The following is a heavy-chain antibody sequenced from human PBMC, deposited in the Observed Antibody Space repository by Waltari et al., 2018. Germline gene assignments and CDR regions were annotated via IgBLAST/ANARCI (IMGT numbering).Heavy chain of an antibody. D-gene: IGHD2-2*01. CDR2: IKQDGSEE. CDR3: ARVVRYCSSTSCFYFDY. J-gene: IGHJ4*02. Sequence: EVQVVESGGGLVQPGVSLRLSCAASGFIFRTYWMSWVRQAPGKGLEWVANIKQDGSEEYYVDSVKGRFTISRDNAKNSLYLQMNSLRAEDTAVYYCARVVRYCSSTSCFYFDYWGQGTLVTVSS. CDR1: GFIFRTYW. V-gene: IGHV3-7*01.